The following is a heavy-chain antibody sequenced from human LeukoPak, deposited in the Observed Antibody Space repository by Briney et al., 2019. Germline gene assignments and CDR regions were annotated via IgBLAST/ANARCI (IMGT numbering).Heavy chain of an antibody. V-gene: IGHV4-59*01. CDR1: GGSISSDY. D-gene: IGHD1/OR15-1a*01. J-gene: IGHJ4*02. CDR2: VYYSGGT. Sequence: SETLSLTCTVSGGSISSDYWSWIRQPPGKGLEWIGYVYYSGGTNYNPSLKSRVTISVDTSKNQFSLKLSSVTAADTAVYYCAGGPNNYYFDYWGQGTLVTVSS. CDR3: AGGPNNYYFDY.